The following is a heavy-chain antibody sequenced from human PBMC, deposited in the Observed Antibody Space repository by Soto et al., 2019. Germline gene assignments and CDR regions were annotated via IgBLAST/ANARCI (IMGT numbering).Heavy chain of an antibody. D-gene: IGHD2-21*02. J-gene: IGHJ5*02. CDR1: GCSISSGDYY. CDR2: IYYSGST. V-gene: IGHV4-30-4*01. Sequence: SETLSLTCTFSGCSISSGDYYWSWIRQPPGKGLEWIGYIYYSGSTYYNPSLKSRVTISVDTSKNQFSLKLSSVTAADTAVYYCARAIVVVTLNWFDPWGQGTLVTVSS. CDR3: ARAIVVVTLNWFDP.